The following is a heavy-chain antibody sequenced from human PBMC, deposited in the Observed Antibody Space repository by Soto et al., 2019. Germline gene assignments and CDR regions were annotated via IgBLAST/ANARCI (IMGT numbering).Heavy chain of an antibody. CDR2: LTGSGDST. Sequence: QLLESGGGLIQPGGSLRLSCAASGFDFSSYAMTWVRKAPGKGLEWVSTLTGSGDSTYYADSVKGPHTFSRDNTNNTLFMQMDNLRINTTAVHYCAKRLLATQSRNLDYWGQGTVVTVSP. J-gene: IGHJ4*02. CDR3: AKRLLATQSRNLDY. CDR1: GFDFSSYA. D-gene: IGHD2-15*01. V-gene: IGHV3-23*01.